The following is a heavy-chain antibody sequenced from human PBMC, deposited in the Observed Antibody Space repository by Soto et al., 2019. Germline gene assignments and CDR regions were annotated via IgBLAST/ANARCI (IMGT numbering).Heavy chain of an antibody. CDR3: AKLGYRGYAMGY. CDR2: IYYSGST. J-gene: IGHJ4*02. V-gene: IGHV4-39*01. CDR1: GGSISSSSYY. D-gene: IGHD5-12*01. Sequence: PSETLSLTCTVSGGSISSSSYYWGWIRQPPGKGLEWIGSIYYSGSTYYNPSLKSRVTISVDTSKNQFSLKLSSVTAADTAVYYCAKLGYRGYAMGYWGQGTLVTVSS.